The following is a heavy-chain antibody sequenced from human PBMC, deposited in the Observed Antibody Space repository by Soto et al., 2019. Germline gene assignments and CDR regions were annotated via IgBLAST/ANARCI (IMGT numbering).Heavy chain of an antibody. CDR2: ISAYNGST. J-gene: IGHJ3*02. Sequence: SEKVSFQASGWTFISNGIIWVRQAPGQGLEWMGWISAYNGSTNYAQTVQGRVTMTTDTSTSTAYMELRSLRSDDTAVYYCAKHRGNSYGTDAFDIWGQGTMVTVSS. CDR1: GWTFISNG. D-gene: IGHD5-18*01. CDR3: AKHRGNSYGTDAFDI. V-gene: IGHV1-18*04.